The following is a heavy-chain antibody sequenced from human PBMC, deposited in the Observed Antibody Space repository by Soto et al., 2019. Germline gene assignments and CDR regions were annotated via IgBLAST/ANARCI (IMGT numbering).Heavy chain of an antibody. V-gene: IGHV4-39*01. J-gene: IGHJ4*02. CDR2: IYYSGST. D-gene: IGHD6-13*01. Sequence: QLQLQESGPGLVKPSETLSLTCTVSGGSISSSSYYWGWIRQPPGKGLEWIGSIYYSGSTYYNPSLKSRVTMSVDTSKNQFSLKLSSVTAAHTAVYYCARHHRYSSSSPFDYWGQGTLVTVSS. CDR1: GGSISSSSYY. CDR3: ARHHRYSSSSPFDY.